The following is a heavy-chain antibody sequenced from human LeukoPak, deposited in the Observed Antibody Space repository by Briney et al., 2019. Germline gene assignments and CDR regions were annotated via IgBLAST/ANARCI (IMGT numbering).Heavy chain of an antibody. J-gene: IGHJ6*02. CDR2: IYHSGST. D-gene: IGHD1-26*01. Sequence: SETLSLNCTVSGGSISSGGYYWSWIRQPPGKGLEWIGYIYHSGSTYYNPSLKSRVTISVDRSKNQFSLKLSSVTAADTAVYYCARDGGPGSGSYRSRHYYGMDVWGQGTTVTVSS. V-gene: IGHV4-30-2*01. CDR3: ARDGGPGSGSYRSRHYYGMDV. CDR1: GGSISSGGYY.